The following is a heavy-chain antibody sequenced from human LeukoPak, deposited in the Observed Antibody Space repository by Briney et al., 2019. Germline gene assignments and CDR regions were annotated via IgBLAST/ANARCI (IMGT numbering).Heavy chain of an antibody. J-gene: IGHJ4*02. CDR1: GFTFDDYT. CDR3: AKPGDYSSGWSEGYYFDY. D-gene: IGHD6-19*01. Sequence: PGGSLRLSCAASGFTFDDYTMHWVRQAPGKGLEWVSLISWDGGTTYYADSVKGRFTISRDNSKNSLYLQMNSLRTEDTALYYCAKPGDYSSGWSEGYYFDYRGQGTLVTVSS. CDR2: ISWDGGTT. V-gene: IGHV3-43*01.